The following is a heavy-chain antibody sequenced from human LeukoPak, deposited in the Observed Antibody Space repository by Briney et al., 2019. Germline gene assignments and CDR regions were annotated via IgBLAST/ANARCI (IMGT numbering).Heavy chain of an antibody. Sequence: SETLSLTCAVYGGSFSGYYWSWIRQPPGRGLEWIGEINHSGSTNYNPSLKSRVTISVDTSKNQFSLKLSSVTAADTAVYYCARHDFRTAPFDYWGQGTLVTVSS. CDR3: ARHDFRTAPFDY. V-gene: IGHV4-34*01. CDR2: INHSGST. CDR1: GGSFSGYY. D-gene: IGHD3-3*01. J-gene: IGHJ4*02.